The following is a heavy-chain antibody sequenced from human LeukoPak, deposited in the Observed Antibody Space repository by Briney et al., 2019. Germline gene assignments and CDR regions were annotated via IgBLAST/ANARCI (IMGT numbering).Heavy chain of an antibody. CDR3: ARERYYFGGKTWFDP. CDR1: GGYIITSDHY. V-gene: IGHV4-39*07. J-gene: IGHJ5*02. D-gene: IGHD4-23*01. Sequence: SETLSLACSVSGGYIITSDHYWGWIRQPPGKGLEWIGSIYYTGSTSTNPFFKSRVTVSVDTSKNQFSLNLTSVTAADTAVYYCARERYYFGGKTWFDPWGQGTLVTVSS. CDR2: IYYTGST.